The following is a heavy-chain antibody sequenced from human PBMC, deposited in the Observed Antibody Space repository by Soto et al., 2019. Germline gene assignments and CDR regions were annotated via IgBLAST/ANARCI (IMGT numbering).Heavy chain of an antibody. CDR2: IQSGGPT. D-gene: IGHD2-15*01. Sequence: EVQLVESGGGLVQPGGSLRLSCAASGFTVSSKYMSWVRQAPGKGLEWVSLIQSGGPTYYADSVKGRFTISRDTSENTVPLQMDSLRAEDTAVYYCARDDVLCDGGRCYGVPLDVWGKVTTVTVSS. CDR1: GFTVSSKY. V-gene: IGHV3-66*01. CDR3: ARDDVLCDGGRCYGVPLDV. J-gene: IGHJ6*04.